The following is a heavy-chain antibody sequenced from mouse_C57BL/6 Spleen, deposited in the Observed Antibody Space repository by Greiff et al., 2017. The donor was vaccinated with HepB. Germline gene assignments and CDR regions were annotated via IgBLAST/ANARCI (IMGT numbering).Heavy chain of an antibody. CDR1: GYTFTDYY. Sequence: EVQLQQSGPELVKPGASVKISCKASGYTFTDYYMNWVKQSHGKSLEWIGDINPNNGGTSYNQKFKGKATLTVDKSSSTAYMELRSLTSEDSAVYYCAVGGMDYWGQGTSVTVSS. J-gene: IGHJ4*01. CDR2: INPNNGGT. CDR3: AVGGMDY. D-gene: IGHD3-3*01. V-gene: IGHV1-26*01.